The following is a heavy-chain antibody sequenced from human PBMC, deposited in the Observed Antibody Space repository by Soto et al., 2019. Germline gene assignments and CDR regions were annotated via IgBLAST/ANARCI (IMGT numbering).Heavy chain of an antibody. V-gene: IGHV3-33*01. Sequence: GGSLRLSCAASGFTFSSYGMHWVRQAPGKGLEWVAVIWYDGSNKYYADSVKGRFTISRDNSKNTLYLQMNSLRAEDTAVYYCARVRIAVAGTPYGMDVWGQGTTVTVSS. CDR3: ARVRIAVAGTPYGMDV. D-gene: IGHD6-19*01. CDR1: GFTFSSYG. CDR2: IWYDGSNK. J-gene: IGHJ6*02.